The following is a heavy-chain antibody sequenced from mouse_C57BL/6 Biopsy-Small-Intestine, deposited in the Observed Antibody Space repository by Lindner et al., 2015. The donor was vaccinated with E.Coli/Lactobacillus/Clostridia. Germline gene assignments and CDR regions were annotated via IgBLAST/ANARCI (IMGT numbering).Heavy chain of an antibody. CDR3: ARDSSSWYYYYGMDV. CDR2: ISAYNGNT. V-gene: IGHV1-81*01. Sequence: SVKVSCKASGYTFTSRGISWVRQAPGQGLEWMGWISAYNGNTNYAQKLQGRVTMTTDTSTSTAYMELRSLRSDDTAVYYCARDSSSWYYYYGMDVWGQGTTVTVSS. J-gene: IGHJ1*01. D-gene: IGHD1-1*01. CDR1: GYTFTSRG.